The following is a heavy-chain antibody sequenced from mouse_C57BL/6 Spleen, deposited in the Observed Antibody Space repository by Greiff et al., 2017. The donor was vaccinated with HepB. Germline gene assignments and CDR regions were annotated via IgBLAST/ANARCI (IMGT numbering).Heavy chain of an antibody. CDR2: ISSGGSYT. CDR3: ARLDYSNYERGAMDY. V-gene: IGHV5-6*01. Sequence: EVKVVESGGDLVKPGGSLKLSCAASGFTFSSYGMSWVRQTPDKRLEWVATISSGGSYTYYPDSVKGRFTISRDNAKNTLYLQMSSLKSEDTAMYYCARLDYSNYERGAMDYWGQGTSVTVSS. J-gene: IGHJ4*01. D-gene: IGHD2-5*01. CDR1: GFTFSSYG.